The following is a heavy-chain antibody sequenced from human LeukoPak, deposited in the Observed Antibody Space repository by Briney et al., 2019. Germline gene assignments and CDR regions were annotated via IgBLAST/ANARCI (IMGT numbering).Heavy chain of an antibody. CDR3: ARARRGYISLTKYYYMDV. CDR1: GGSFSGYY. V-gene: IGHV4-34*01. CDR2: INHSGST. D-gene: IGHD5-12*01. J-gene: IGHJ6*03. Sequence: SETLSLTCAVYGGSFSGYYWSWIRQPPGKGLEWIGEINHSGSTNYNPSLKSRVTISVDTSKNQFSLKLSSVTAADTAVYYCARARRGYISLTKYYYMDVWGKGTTVTVSS.